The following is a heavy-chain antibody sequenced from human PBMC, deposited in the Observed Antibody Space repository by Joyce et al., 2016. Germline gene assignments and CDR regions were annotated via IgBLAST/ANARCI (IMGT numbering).Heavy chain of an antibody. CDR1: GFTFSSYS. D-gene: IGHD2-8*01. V-gene: IGHV3-21*01. CDR2: LSSSSSYI. Sequence: EVQLVESGGGLVKPGGSLRLSCAASGFTFSSYSMSWVRQAPGKGLELVSSLSSSSSYIKYTDSVKGRFTISRDNAKNSLYLQMNSLRVEYTAVYYCARSSYTNGIFDYWGQGTLVTVSS. CDR3: ARSSYTNGIFDY. J-gene: IGHJ4*02.